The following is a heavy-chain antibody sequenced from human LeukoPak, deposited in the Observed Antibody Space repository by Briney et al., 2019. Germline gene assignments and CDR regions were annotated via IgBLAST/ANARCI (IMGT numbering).Heavy chain of an antibody. J-gene: IGHJ4*02. CDR2: MNPNSGNT. CDR1: GYTFTSYD. Sequence: GASVKVSCKASGYTFTSYDINWVRQATGQGLEWMGWMNPNSGNTGYAQKFQGRVTMTEDTSTDTAYMELSSLRSEDTAVYYCATAPKVYYGSGSYEQWGQGTLVTVSS. D-gene: IGHD3-10*01. V-gene: IGHV1-8*02. CDR3: ATAPKVYYGSGSYEQ.